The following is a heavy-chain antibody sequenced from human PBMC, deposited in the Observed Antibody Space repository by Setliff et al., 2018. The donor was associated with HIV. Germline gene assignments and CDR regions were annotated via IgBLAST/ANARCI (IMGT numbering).Heavy chain of an antibody. V-gene: IGHV4-4*07. J-gene: IGHJ4*02. Sequence: SETLSLTCTSSGDSISGYYWSWIRQPAGKGLEWIGRMHTSGNTNYNPSLKSRVTMSVDTSKNQFSLRLSSVTAADTAVYYCARDRLTYYFDYWGQGILVTVSS. D-gene: IGHD3-22*01. CDR1: GDSISGYY. CDR2: MHTSGNT. CDR3: ARDRLTYYFDY.